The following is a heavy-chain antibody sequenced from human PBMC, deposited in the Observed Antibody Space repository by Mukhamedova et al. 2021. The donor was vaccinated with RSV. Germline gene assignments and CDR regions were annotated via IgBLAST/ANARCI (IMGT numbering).Heavy chain of an antibody. Sequence: YADSVKGRFTISRDNAKNSLYLQMNSLRAEDTAVYYCARVPLIAAAGTLDYWGQGTLVTVSS. D-gene: IGHD6-13*01. J-gene: IGHJ4*02. V-gene: IGHV3-11*01. CDR3: ARVPLIAAAGTLDY.